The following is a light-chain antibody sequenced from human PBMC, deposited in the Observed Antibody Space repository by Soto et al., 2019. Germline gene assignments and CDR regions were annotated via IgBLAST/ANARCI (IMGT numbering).Light chain of an antibody. V-gene: IGKV3-20*01. J-gene: IGKJ2*01. CDR3: QQYGSSPLYT. Sequence: VLTQSPGTLSLSPGERATLSCRASQSISSSSLAWYQKKPDQAHRLLIYGTSSRATGIPERFSGSGSGTDFTLTISSLEPEDFAVYYCQQYGSSPLYTFGQGTKLEV. CDR1: QSISSSS. CDR2: GTS.